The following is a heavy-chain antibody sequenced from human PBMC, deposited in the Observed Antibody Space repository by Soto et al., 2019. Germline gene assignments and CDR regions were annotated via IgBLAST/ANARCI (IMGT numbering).Heavy chain of an antibody. J-gene: IGHJ6*02. CDR1: GYSIRSGYF. V-gene: IGHV4-38-2*01. CDR2: MYHSGIT. CDR3: ARSMYSTSAQLYHGMDV. D-gene: IGHD6-6*01. Sequence: SETLSLTCAVSGYSIRSGYFWGWIRQPPGKGLEWIGSMYHSGITYYNLSLKSRVTISVDTSKNQLSLKLSSATAADTAVYYCARSMYSTSAQLYHGMDVWGQGTTVTVLL.